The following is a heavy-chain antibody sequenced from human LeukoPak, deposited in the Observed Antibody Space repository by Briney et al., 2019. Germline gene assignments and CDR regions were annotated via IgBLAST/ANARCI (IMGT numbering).Heavy chain of an antibody. CDR3: ARERRGGDVWGSYRPEPVDY. J-gene: IGHJ4*02. CDR2: ISSNGGST. V-gene: IGHV3-64*01. D-gene: IGHD3-16*02. CDR1: GFTFSSYA. Sequence: GGSLRLSCAASGFTFSSYAMHWVRQAPGKGLEYVSAISSNGGSTYYANSVKGSFTISRDNSKNTLYLQMGSLRAEDMAVYYCARERRGGDVWGSYRPEPVDYWGQGTLVTVSS.